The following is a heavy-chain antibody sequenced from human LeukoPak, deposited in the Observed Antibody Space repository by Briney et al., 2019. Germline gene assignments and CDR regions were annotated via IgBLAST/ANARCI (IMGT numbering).Heavy chain of an antibody. CDR2: INPNSGGT. Sequence: ASVKVSCKASGYTFTGYYMHWVRQAPGQGLEWMGRINPNSGGTNYAQKFQGRVTMTRDTSISTAYMELSRLRSDDTAVYYCATADTAMVFGFDYWGQGTLVTVSS. CDR3: ATADTAMVFGFDY. CDR1: GYTFTGYY. D-gene: IGHD5-18*01. J-gene: IGHJ4*02. V-gene: IGHV1-2*06.